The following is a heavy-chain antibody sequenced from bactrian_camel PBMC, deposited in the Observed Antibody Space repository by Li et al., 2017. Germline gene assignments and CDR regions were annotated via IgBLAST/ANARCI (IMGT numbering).Heavy chain of an antibody. D-gene: IGHD3*01. V-gene: IGHV3S42*01. Sequence: VQLVESGGGSVQAGGSLRLSCAASGYPYRSYCMGWFRQRPGKDREGLAVLWIGGATTTYADSVKGRFTISRDNAKDTLYLQMNSLKIEDTAVYYCALSSSRQATMTARGQGTQVTVS. CDR1: GYPYRSYC. J-gene: IGHJ4*01. CDR2: LWIGGATT.